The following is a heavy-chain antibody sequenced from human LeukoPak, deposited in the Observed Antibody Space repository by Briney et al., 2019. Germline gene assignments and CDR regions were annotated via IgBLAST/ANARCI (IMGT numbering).Heavy chain of an antibody. CDR1: GGTFSSYT. CDR2: IIPILGIA. CDR3: ASVYCSSTSCYLYYMDV. V-gene: IGHV1-69*02. Sequence: GSSVKVSCKASGGTFSSYTISWVRQAPGQGLEWMGRIIPILGIANYAQKFQGRVTITADKSASTAYMELSSLRSEDTAVYYCASVYCSSTSCYLYYMDVWGKGTTVTVSS. D-gene: IGHD2-2*01. J-gene: IGHJ6*03.